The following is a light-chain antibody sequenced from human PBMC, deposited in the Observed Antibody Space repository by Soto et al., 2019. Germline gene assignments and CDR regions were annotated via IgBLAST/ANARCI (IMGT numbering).Light chain of an antibody. CDR3: QHYNNWPLLT. CDR1: QSVSSN. Sequence: EIVLTQSPVTLSVSAGERATLSCRASQSVSSNLAWYQHKPGLAPRLLIYTASTRATGIPARFSGSGSGTDFTLTISSLQSEDFAVYYCQHYNNWPLLTFGGGTRVEIK. V-gene: IGKV3-15*01. CDR2: TAS. J-gene: IGKJ4*01.